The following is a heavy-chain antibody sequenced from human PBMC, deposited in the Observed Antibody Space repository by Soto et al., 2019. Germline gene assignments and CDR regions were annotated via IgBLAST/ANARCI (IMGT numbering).Heavy chain of an antibody. CDR2: IIPPFGTG. Sequence: QVQLLQSGAEVRKPGSSVKVSCKASGGTFNTHSINWVRQAPGQGLEWMGGIIPPFGTGNYAQKFQGRVTITADESTSTAYMELSSLRPEDTAVYYCARRGYRYAKETGPVDSWGQGTLLTVSS. V-gene: IGHV1-69*01. D-gene: IGHD5-18*01. J-gene: IGHJ4*02. CDR1: GGTFNTHS. CDR3: ARRGYRYAKETGPVDS.